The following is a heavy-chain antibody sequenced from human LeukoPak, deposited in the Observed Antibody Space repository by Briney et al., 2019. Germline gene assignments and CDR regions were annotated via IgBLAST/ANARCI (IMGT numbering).Heavy chain of an antibody. D-gene: IGHD3-22*01. V-gene: IGHV3-21*01. CDR2: ISSSSSYI. Sequence: GGSLRLSCAASGFTFSSYSMNWVPEAPGKGLEWVSSISSSSSYIYYADSVKGRFTISRDNAKNSLYLQMNSLRAEDTAVYYCAKTRADYYDSSGYYHYDYWGQGTLVTVSS. CDR3: AKTRADYYDSSGYYHYDY. CDR1: GFTFSSYS. J-gene: IGHJ4*02.